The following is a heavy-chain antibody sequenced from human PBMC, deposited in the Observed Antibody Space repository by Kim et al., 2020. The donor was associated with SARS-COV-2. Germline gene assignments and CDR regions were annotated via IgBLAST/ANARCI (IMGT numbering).Heavy chain of an antibody. CDR1: GFTFSDSH. V-gene: IGHV3-30-3*01. D-gene: IGHD6-19*01. J-gene: IGHJ4*02. CDR2: ISHDGTNK. CDR3: AREGGSSGSAAYYDY. Sequence: GGSLRLSCEASGFTFSDSHLHWIRQAPGKGLEWVALISHDGTNKHYADSVKGRFTISRDNSKNTLYMDMNSLTIEDTAVYYCAREGGSSGSAAYYDYWGLGAL.